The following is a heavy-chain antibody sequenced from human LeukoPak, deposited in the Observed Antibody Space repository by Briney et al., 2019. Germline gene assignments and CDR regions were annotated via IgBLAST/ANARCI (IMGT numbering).Heavy chain of an antibody. J-gene: IGHJ4*02. CDR1: GYSFTSYW. D-gene: IGHD3-9*01. V-gene: IGHV5-51*01. CDR3: ARGYFGWLSTYYFDY. Sequence: GESLKISCKGSGYSFTSYWIGWVRQMPGKGLEWMGIIYPGDSDTRYSPSFQGQVTISADKSISTAYLQWSSLKASDTAMYYCARGYFGWLSTYYFDYWGQGTLVTVSS. CDR2: IYPGDSDT.